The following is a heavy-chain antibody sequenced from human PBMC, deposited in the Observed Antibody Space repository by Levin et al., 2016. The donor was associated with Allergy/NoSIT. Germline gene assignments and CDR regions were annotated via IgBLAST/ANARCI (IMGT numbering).Heavy chain of an antibody. Sequence: WVRQAPGQGLEWVGWINPNTGGTKYSQKFQGRVTMTRDTSISTAYMELSGLRSDDTAVYYCARDRALLWVGELSNPWGQGTLVTVSS. D-gene: IGHD3-10*01. CDR2: INPNTGGT. CDR3: ARDRALLWVGELSNP. V-gene: IGHV1-2*02. J-gene: IGHJ5*02.